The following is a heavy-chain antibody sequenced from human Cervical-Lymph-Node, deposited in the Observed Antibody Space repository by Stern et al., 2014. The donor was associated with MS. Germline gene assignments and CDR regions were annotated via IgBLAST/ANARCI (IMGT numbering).Heavy chain of an antibody. V-gene: IGHV3-53*01. J-gene: IGHJ4*02. Sequence: EVQLVESGGGLIQPGGSLRLSCAASGFIVSSRYMSWVRQAPGKGLEWVSVIYSDGITFYAESEKGRFTASRDNSQNTVYLQMNSLRVEDTAVYYCARESRSTGSYYFDFWGQGTLVTVSS. CDR1: GFIVSSRY. CDR3: ARESRSTGSYYFDF. D-gene: IGHD1-1*01. CDR2: IYSDGIT.